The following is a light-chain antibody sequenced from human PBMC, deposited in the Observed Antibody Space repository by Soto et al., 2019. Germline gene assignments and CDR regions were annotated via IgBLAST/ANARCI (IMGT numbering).Light chain of an antibody. Sequence: DIQMTQSPSSLSASVGDRVTITCRTSQSISSYLNWYQQKPGKAPKLLIYGSSSLQSGVPSRFGGGGSGTDFTLTISSLQPEDVGTYYCHQNYGSTWTFGQGTKVDIK. CDR1: QSISSY. V-gene: IGKV1-39*01. CDR2: GSS. J-gene: IGKJ1*01. CDR3: HQNYGSTWT.